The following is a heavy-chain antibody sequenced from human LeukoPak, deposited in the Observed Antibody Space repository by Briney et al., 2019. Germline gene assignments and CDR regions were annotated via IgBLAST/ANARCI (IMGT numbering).Heavy chain of an antibody. D-gene: IGHD1-26*01. CDR3: ARDSNERVGVSPGWFDP. J-gene: IGHJ5*02. CDR2: INHSEST. Sequence: SETLSLTCAVYGGSFSGYYWSWIRQPPGKGLDWIGEINHSESTNYHPSLKSRVTISVDTSNNQFSLKLSSVTAADTAVYYCARDSNERVGVSPGWFDPWGQGTLVSVSS. CDR1: GGSFSGYY. V-gene: IGHV4-34*01.